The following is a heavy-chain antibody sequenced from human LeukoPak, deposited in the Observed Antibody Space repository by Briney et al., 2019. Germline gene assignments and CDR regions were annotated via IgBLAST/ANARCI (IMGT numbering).Heavy chain of an antibody. D-gene: IGHD2-8*01. J-gene: IGHJ4*02. CDR3: ARDLGYCTNGVCHTRFDY. CDR2: MSPNSGDT. V-gene: IGHV1-8*01. Sequence: ASVTVSCTASGYTFTSYDINWVRQATGQGLEWMGWMSPNSGDTGYAQKFQGRVTMTRNTSISTAYLGLSSLRAEDTAVYYCARDLGYCTNGVCHTRFDYWGQGTLVAVSS. CDR1: GYTFTSYD.